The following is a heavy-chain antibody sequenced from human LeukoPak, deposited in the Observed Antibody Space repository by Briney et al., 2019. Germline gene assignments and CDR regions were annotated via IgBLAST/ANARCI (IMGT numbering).Heavy chain of an antibody. J-gene: IGHJ6*02. CDR3: ARDSYGMDV. Sequence: GGSLRLSCAASGFTFRSYEMNWVRQAPGKGLEWVSIISGSGTVTYYADSVKGRFTISRDNSKNTLYLQMNSLRAEDTAVYYCARDSYGMDVWGQGTTVTVSS. CDR1: GFTFRSYE. V-gene: IGHV3-23*01. CDR2: ISGSGTVT.